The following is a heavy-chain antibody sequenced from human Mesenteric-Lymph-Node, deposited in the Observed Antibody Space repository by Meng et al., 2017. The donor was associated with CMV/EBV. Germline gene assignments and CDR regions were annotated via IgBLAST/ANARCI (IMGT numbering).Heavy chain of an antibody. Sequence: GESLKISCAASGFTFSSYWMSWVRQAPGKGLEWVANIKQDGSEKYYVDSVKGRFTISRDNAKNSLYLQMNSLRAEDTAVFYCARDRTIFGVVITNYYYYGMDVWGQGTTVTVSS. CDR1: GFTFSSYW. J-gene: IGHJ6*01. D-gene: IGHD3-3*01. CDR3: ARDRTIFGVVITNYYYYGMDV. CDR2: IKQDGSEK. V-gene: IGHV3-7*01.